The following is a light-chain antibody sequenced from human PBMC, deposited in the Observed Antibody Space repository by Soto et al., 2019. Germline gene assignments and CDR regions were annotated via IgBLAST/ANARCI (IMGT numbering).Light chain of an antibody. CDR2: GAS. CDR3: QQYNNWWT. Sequence: EIVLTQSRATLSVSPGERATLSCRASQSVSSNLAWYQQKPGQAPRLLIYGASTRATGIPARFSGSGSGTDFTLTISRLEPEDFAVYYCQQYNNWWTFGQGTKVDIK. J-gene: IGKJ1*01. V-gene: IGKV3-15*01. CDR1: QSVSSN.